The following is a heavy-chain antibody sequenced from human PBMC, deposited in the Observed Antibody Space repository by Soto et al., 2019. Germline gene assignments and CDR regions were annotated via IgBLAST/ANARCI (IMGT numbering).Heavy chain of an antibody. Sequence: EVQLLESGGGLVQPGGSLRLSCAASGFTFSSYAMSWVRQAPGKGLEWVSAISGSGGSTYYADAVKGRFTISRDNSKNTLYVQMNSLGAEDTAVYYGAKGGGSIAEADTEVYFDYWGQGTQITVSS. D-gene: IGHD6-19*01. CDR3: AKGGGSIAEADTEVYFDY. V-gene: IGHV3-23*01. CDR1: GFTFSSYA. J-gene: IGHJ4*02. CDR2: ISGSGGST.